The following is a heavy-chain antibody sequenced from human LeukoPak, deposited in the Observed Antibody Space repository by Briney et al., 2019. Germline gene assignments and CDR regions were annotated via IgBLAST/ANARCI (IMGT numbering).Heavy chain of an antibody. D-gene: IGHD6-6*01. CDR3: ARDPYSSTWSYGMDV. V-gene: IGHV3-7*05. CDR2: IKQDGSEE. J-gene: IGHJ6*02. CDR1: GFTFSSYG. Sequence: GGSRRLSCAASGFTFSSYGMSWVRQAPGKGLEWVANIKQDGSEEVYVDSVKGRFTISRDNAKNSLFLQMNTLRAEDTAVYYCARDPYSSTWSYGMDVWGQGTTVTVSS.